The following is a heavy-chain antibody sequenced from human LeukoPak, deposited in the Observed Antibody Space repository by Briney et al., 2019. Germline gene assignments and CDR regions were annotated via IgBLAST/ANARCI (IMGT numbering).Heavy chain of an antibody. V-gene: IGHV3-7*01. CDR1: GFSFTTYW. CDR2: IKQDGTEK. CDR3: ARVLGGSGSYSYFDY. Sequence: PGESLRLSCAASGFSFTTYWMSWVRQAPGKGLEWVANIKQDGTEKYYVDSVKGRFTISRDNAKNSLFLQMNSLRAEDTAVYYCARVLGGSGSYSYFDYWGQGTLVTVSS. J-gene: IGHJ4*02. D-gene: IGHD3-10*01.